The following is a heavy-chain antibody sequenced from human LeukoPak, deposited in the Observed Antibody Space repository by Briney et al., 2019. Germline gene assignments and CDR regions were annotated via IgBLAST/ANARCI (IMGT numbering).Heavy chain of an antibody. Sequence: QPGGSLRLSCAASGFTFSSYWMHWVRQAPGKGLVWVSRINSDGSSTSYADSVKGRFTISRDNAKNTLYLQMNSMRAEDTAVYYCARGIAARIFDYWGQGTLVTVSS. CDR3: ARGIAARIFDY. V-gene: IGHV3-74*01. J-gene: IGHJ4*02. D-gene: IGHD6-6*01. CDR2: INSDGSST. CDR1: GFTFSSYW.